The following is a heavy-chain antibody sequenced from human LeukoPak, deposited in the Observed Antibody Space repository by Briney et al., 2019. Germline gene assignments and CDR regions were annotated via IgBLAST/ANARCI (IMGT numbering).Heavy chain of an antibody. V-gene: IGHV3-7*01. CDR3: ARDPPTDSNWYPDY. D-gene: IGHD6-13*01. J-gene: IGHJ4*02. Sequence: GGSLRLSCAASGFIFPTYWTSWVRQAPGKGLEWVANINQDASHKNHVESVKGRFTISRDNANNLLFLQMNDLRAEDTAIYYCARDPPTDSNWYPDYWGQGTLVTVSS. CDR1: GFIFPTYW. CDR2: INQDASHK.